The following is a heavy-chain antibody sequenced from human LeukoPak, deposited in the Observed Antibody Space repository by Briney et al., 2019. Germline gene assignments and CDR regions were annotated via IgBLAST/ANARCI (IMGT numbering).Heavy chain of an antibody. J-gene: IGHJ4*02. V-gene: IGHV4-39*07. CDR2: IYYSGST. CDR3: ARDGQFGY. CDR1: GGSISSSSYY. Sequence: SETLSLTCTVSGGSISSSSYYWGWIRQPPGKGLEWIGSIYYSGSTYYNPSLKSRVTMSVDTSKNQFSLKLSSVTAADTAVYYCARDGQFGYWGQGTLVTVSS.